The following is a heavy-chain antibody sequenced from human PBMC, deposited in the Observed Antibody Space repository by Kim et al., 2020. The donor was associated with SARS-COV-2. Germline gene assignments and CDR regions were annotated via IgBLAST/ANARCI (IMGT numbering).Heavy chain of an antibody. V-gene: IGHV3-23*01. Sequence: GGSLRLSFAASGFTFNSHDMSWFRQAPGKGLEWISYLAPRGATFYPDSAKGRFTIPGDTSKNTVSLQMNSLRAEDTAVYYCFRGHVAGWGQGTRVTVSS. D-gene: IGHD5-12*01. CDR1: GFTFNSHD. CDR3: FRGHVAG. J-gene: IGHJ4*02. CDR2: LAPRGAT.